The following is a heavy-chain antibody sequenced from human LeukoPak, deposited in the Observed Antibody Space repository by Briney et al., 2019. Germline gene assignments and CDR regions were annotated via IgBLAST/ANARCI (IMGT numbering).Heavy chain of an antibody. V-gene: IGHV3-21*04. CDR3: ARESFSTLTSATDAFDI. CDR2: ISSSSSYI. D-gene: IGHD4-17*01. CDR1: GFSFSDYS. Sequence: GGSLRLSCVASGFSFSDYSMNWVRQAPGKGLEWVSSISSSSSYIYYADSVKGRFTISRDNAKNSLYLQMNSLRADDTAVYYCARESFSTLTSATDAFDIWGQGTMVTVSS. J-gene: IGHJ3*02.